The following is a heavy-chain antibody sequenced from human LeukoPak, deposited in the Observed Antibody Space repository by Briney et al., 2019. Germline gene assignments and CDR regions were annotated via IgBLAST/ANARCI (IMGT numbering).Heavy chain of an antibody. J-gene: IGHJ4*02. D-gene: IGHD3-10*01. Sequence: PGGSLRLSCAASGFTFSNYAMSWVRQAPGKGLEWVSYISLSNSTIYYADSVKGRFTISRDNAKNSLYLQMNSLRDEDTAVYYCARDRFTMVRGVIDFWGQGTLVTVSS. CDR3: ARDRFTMVRGVIDF. V-gene: IGHV3-48*02. CDR1: GFTFSNYA. CDR2: ISLSNSTI.